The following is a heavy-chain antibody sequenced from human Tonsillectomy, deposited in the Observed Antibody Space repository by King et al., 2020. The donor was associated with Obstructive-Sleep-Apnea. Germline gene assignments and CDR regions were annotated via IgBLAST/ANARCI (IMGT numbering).Heavy chain of an antibody. V-gene: IGHV3-7*01. CDR2: IKQDGSEK. J-gene: IGHJ6*02. CDR1: GFTFSSYW. Sequence: VQLVESGGGLVQPGGSLRLSCAASGFTFSSYWMSWVRQAPGKGLEWVANIKQDGSEKYYVDSVKGRFTISRDNAKNSLYLQMNSLRAEDTAVYYCVRDPLVAAAGTGAYYGMDVWGQGTTVTVSS. CDR3: VRDPLVAAAGTGAYYGMDV. D-gene: IGHD6-13*01.